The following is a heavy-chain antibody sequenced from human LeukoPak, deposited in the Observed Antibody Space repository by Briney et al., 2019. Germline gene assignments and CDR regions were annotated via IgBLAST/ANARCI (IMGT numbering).Heavy chain of an antibody. CDR1: GYTFTSYY. V-gene: IGHV1-46*01. J-gene: IGHJ4*02. CDR3: ARGAYDSTGYYYFDY. Sequence: ASVKVSCKASGYTFTSYYMHWVRQAPGQGLEWMGIINPSVGSTTYARKFQGRVTMTRDTSTRTVYMELSSLRSEDTAVYYCARGAYDSTGYYYFDYWGQGTLVTVS. D-gene: IGHD3-22*01. CDR2: INPSVGST.